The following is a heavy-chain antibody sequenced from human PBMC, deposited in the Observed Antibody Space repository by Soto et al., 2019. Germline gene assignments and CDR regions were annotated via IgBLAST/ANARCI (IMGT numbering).Heavy chain of an antibody. CDR1: GGTFSSYA. Sequence: ASVKVSCKASGGTFSSYAISWVRQAPGQGLEWMGGIIPIFGTANYAQKFQGRVTITADKSTSTAYMELSSLRSEDTAVYYCASTTYYDFWSGYGPQSYYYYGMDVWGQGTTVTVSS. CDR2: IIPIFGTA. J-gene: IGHJ6*02. V-gene: IGHV1-69*06. D-gene: IGHD3-3*01. CDR3: ASTTYYDFWSGYGPQSYYYYGMDV.